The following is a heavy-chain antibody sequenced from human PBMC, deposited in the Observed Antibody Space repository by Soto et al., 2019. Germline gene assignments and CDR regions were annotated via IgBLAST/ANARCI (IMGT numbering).Heavy chain of an antibody. V-gene: IGHV1-46*03. CDR2: INPSGGSR. CDR3: ARGGDPELDF. J-gene: IGHJ4*02. CDR1: GYTFTRYY. Sequence: QVQLVQSGAEVKKPGASVKVSCKASGYTFTRYYIHWVRQAPGQGLEWMGLINPSGGSRTYAQKCQGRVTMTTDTSTSTVYMELSSLSFDATAVYYCARGGDPELDFWGQGALVIVSS. D-gene: IGHD3-10*01.